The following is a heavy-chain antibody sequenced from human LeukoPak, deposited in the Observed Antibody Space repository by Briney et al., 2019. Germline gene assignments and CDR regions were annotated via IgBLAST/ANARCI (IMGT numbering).Heavy chain of an antibody. J-gene: IGHJ6*03. V-gene: IGHV1-18*01. CDR3: AKDGEAAGLYYYMDV. Sequence: ASVKVSCKASGYTFTSYGITWVRQAPGQGLEWMGWISAYNGNTKYAHKLQGRVTMTTDTSTSTAYMELRSLRSDDTAVYYCAKDGEAAGLYYYMDVWGKGTTVTVSS. CDR1: GYTFTSYG. D-gene: IGHD3-10*01. CDR2: ISAYNGNT.